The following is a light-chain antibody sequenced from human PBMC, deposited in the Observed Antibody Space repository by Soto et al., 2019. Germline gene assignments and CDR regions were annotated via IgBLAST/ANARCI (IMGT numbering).Light chain of an antibody. V-gene: IGKV1-5*01. J-gene: IGKJ2*01. CDR1: QSISSW. CDR2: DAS. Sequence: DIQMTQSPSTLSASVGDRVTITCRASQSISSWLAWYQQKPGKAPKLLIYDASSLESGVPSRFSGSGSGTEFTFTISSLPPDDFAPYYCQQYNSYSYTFGQGTK. CDR3: QQYNSYSYT.